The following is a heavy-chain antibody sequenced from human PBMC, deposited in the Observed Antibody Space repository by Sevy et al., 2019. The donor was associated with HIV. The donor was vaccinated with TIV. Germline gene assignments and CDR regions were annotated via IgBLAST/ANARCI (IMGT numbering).Heavy chain of an antibody. CDR2: IYYTGAT. CDR3: ARAPVTRKAWFDP. J-gene: IGHJ5*02. CDR1: GGSVSSANNY. Sequence: SETLSLTCSVFGGSVSSANNYWSWIRQSTGVGREWIGYIYYTGATDYNPSLESRVTMSIDTSKNQFSLQLSSVTPADTAIYYCARAPVTRKAWFDPWGQGTPVTVSS. V-gene: IGHV4-61*01. D-gene: IGHD4-17*01.